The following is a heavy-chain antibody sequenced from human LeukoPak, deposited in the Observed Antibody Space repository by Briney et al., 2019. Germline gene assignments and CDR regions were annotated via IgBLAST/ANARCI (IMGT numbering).Heavy chain of an antibody. D-gene: IGHD6-13*01. J-gene: IGHJ4*02. CDR1: GYSFTSYW. CDR2: IYPGDSDT. CDR3: ARPVQWYSSSWYYFDY. Sequence: GGSLKISCKGSGYSFTSYWIGWVRQMPGKGLEWMGIIYPGDSDTRYSPSFQGQVTISADKSISTAYLQWSSLKASDTAMYYCARPVQWYSSSWYYFDYWGQGTLVTVSS. V-gene: IGHV5-51*01.